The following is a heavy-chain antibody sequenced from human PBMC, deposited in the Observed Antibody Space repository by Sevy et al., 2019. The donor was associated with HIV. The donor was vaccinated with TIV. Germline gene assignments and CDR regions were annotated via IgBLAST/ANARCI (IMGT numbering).Heavy chain of an antibody. CDR2: ISYDGSNK. CDR3: AKDRFPGADKLRKKTIYYYGMDV. CDR1: GFTFSSYG. Sequence: GGSLRLSCAASGFTFSSYGMHWVRQAPGKGLEWVAVISYDGSNKYYADSVKGRFTISRGNSKNTLYLQMNSLRAEDTAVYYCAKDRFPGADKLRKKTIYYYGMDVWGQGTTVTVSS. V-gene: IGHV3-30*18. J-gene: IGHJ6*02. D-gene: IGHD3-10*01.